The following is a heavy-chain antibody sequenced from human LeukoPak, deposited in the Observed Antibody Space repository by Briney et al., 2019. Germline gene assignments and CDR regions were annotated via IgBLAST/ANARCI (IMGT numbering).Heavy chain of an antibody. CDR2: IWYDGINK. Sequence: GGSLRLSCAASGFTFSRYGMHWVRQAPGKGLEWVAVIWYDGINKYYVDSVKGRFTISRDNSNNTLYLQVNSLRAEDTAVYYCARANYGSGSNYYYGLDVWGQGTTVTVSS. CDR1: GFTFSRYG. V-gene: IGHV3-33*01. CDR3: ARANYGSGSNYYYGLDV. J-gene: IGHJ6*02. D-gene: IGHD3-10*01.